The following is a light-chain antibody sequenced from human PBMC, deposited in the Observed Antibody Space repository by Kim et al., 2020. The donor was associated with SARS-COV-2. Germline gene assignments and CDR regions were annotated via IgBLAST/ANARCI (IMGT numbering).Light chain of an antibody. CDR1: QNVLYSSNNKNH. V-gene: IGKV4-1*01. CDR2: WAS. Sequence: DIVMTQSPDSLAVSLGERATINCKSSQNVLYSSNNKNHLAWYQQKAGQPPKLLIYWASTRESGVPDRFSGSGSGTDFTLTISSLQAEDVAVYYCQQYYNTPLTFGGGTKVDIK. J-gene: IGKJ4*01. CDR3: QQYYNTPLT.